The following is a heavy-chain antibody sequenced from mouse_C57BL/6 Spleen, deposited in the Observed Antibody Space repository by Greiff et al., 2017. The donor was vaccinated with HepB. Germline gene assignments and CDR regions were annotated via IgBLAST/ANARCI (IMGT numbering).Heavy chain of an antibody. J-gene: IGHJ1*03. Sequence: EVKLVESGPELVKPGASVKIPCKASGYTFTDYNMDWVKQSHGKSLEWIGDINPNNGGTIYNQKFKGKATLTVDKSSSTAYMELRSLTSEDTAVYYCARKGLRRGYFDVWGTGTTVTVSS. CDR3: ARKGLRRGYFDV. V-gene: IGHV1-18*01. CDR2: INPNNGGT. CDR1: GYTFTDYN. D-gene: IGHD2-4*01.